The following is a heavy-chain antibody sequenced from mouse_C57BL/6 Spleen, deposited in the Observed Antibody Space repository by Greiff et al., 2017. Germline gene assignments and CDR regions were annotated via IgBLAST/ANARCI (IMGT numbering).Heavy chain of an antibody. CDR3: ARGVATSYWYFDV. V-gene: IGHV3-6*01. D-gene: IGHD1-1*01. Sequence: DVQLQESGPGLVKPSQSLSLTCSVTGYSITSGYYWNWIRQFPGNKLEWMGYIRYDGSNNYNPSLKNRISITRDTSKNQYFLKLNSVTTEDPATYYCARGVATSYWYFDVWGTGTTVTVSS. CDR2: IRYDGSN. CDR1: GYSITSGYY. J-gene: IGHJ1*03.